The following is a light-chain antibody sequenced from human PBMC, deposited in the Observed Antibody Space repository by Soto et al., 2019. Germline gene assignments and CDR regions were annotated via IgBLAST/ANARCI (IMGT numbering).Light chain of an antibody. Sequence: SALTQPASVSGSPGQSITISCTGTSSDIGGYDYVSWYQQSPGKAPKLIIHNVSNRPSGVSNRFSGSKSGNTASLTISGLQADDEADYYCSSYTTGSTRVVFGGGTKLTVL. CDR1: SSDIGGYDY. J-gene: IGLJ3*02. CDR2: NVS. CDR3: SSYTTGSTRVV. V-gene: IGLV2-14*03.